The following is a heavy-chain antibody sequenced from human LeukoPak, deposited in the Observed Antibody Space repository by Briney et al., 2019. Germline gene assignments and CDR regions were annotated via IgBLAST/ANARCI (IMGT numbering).Heavy chain of an antibody. Sequence: GGSLRLSCAASGFPLSSNAMSWVRQAPGKGLVWVSAISSGVDSTYYADSVKGRFTISRDDSRNTLYLQMNGLRAEDTAVYYCARLGSSWSSDYWGQGTLVTVSS. V-gene: IGHV3-23*01. CDR2: ISSGVDST. D-gene: IGHD6-13*01. CDR3: ARLGSSWSSDY. CDR1: GFPLSSNA. J-gene: IGHJ4*02.